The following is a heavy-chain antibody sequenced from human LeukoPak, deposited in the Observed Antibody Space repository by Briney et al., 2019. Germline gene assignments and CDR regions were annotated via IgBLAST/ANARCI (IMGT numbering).Heavy chain of an antibody. Sequence: ASVKVSCKASGYTFTGYYMHWVRQAPGQGLEWMGWINPNSGGTNYAQKFQGRVTMTRDTSITTAYMDLSRLRSDDTGVYYCASAPGGSGYYYFDYWGQGTLVTVSS. D-gene: IGHD3-22*01. CDR2: INPNSGGT. V-gene: IGHV1-2*02. CDR1: GYTFTGYY. CDR3: ASAPGGSGYYYFDY. J-gene: IGHJ4*02.